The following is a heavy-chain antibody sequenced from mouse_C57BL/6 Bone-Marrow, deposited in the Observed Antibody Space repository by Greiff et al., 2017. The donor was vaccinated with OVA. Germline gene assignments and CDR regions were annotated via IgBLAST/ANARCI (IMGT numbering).Heavy chain of an antibody. V-gene: IGHV5-17*01. Sequence: EVKLVESGGGLVKPGGSLKLSCAASGFTFSDYGMHWVRQAPEKGLEWVAYISSGSSTIYYADKVKGRFTISRDNAKNTLFLQMTSLRSEDSAMYYCASNGSSSYYYAMDYWGQGTSVTVSS. J-gene: IGHJ4*01. CDR3: ASNGSSSYYYAMDY. CDR2: ISSGSSTI. D-gene: IGHD1-1*01. CDR1: GFTFSDYG.